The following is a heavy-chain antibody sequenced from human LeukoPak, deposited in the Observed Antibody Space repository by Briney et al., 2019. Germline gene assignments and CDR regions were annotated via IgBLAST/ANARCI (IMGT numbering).Heavy chain of an antibody. V-gene: IGHV4-4*09. CDR2: IYTSGST. J-gene: IGHJ4*02. CDR3: ARLEINYYDSSGYYGY. CDR1: GGSISSYY. D-gene: IGHD3-22*01. Sequence: PSETLSLTCTVSGGSISSYYWSWIRQPPGKGLEWIGYIYTSGSTNYNPSLKSRVTISVDTSKNQFSLKLSPVTAADTAVYYCARLEINYYDSSGYYGYWGQGTLVTVSS.